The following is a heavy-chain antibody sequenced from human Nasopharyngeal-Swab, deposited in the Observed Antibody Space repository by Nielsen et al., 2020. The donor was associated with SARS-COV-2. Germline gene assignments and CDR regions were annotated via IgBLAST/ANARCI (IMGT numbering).Heavy chain of an antibody. D-gene: IGHD3-22*01. V-gene: IGHV1-69*01. J-gene: IGHJ4*02. CDR3: AREGAHYYDSSGYCSHDY. CDR2: IIPIFGTA. Sequence: WVRQAPGRGREWLGGIIPIFGTANYAQKFQGRVTITADESTRTAYMELSSLRSEDTAMYYCAREGAHYYDSSGYCSHDYWGQGTLVTVSS.